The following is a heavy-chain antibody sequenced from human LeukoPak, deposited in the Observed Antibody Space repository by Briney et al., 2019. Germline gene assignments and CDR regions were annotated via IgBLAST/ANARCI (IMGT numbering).Heavy chain of an antibody. CDR2: IIPIFGTA. Sequence: GSSVKVSCKASGGTFSSYAISWVRRAPGQGLEWMGGIIPIFGTANYAQKFQGRVTITADKSTSTAYMELSSLRSEDTAVYYCASPEGYSYGTFDYWGQGTLVTVSS. J-gene: IGHJ4*02. V-gene: IGHV1-69*06. D-gene: IGHD5-18*01. CDR1: GGTFSSYA. CDR3: ASPEGYSYGTFDY.